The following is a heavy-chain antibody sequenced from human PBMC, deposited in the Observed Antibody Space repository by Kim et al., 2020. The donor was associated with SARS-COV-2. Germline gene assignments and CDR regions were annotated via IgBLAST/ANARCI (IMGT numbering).Heavy chain of an antibody. J-gene: IGHJ4*02. D-gene: IGHD1-26*01. Sequence: ASVKVSCKASGYTFTGYYMHWVRQAPGQGLEWMGWINPNSGGTNYAQKFQGRVTMTRDTSISTAYMELSRLRSDDTAVYYCAREVLDVVGLLSTNLITGIDYWGQGTLVTVSS. V-gene: IGHV1-2*02. CDR1: GYTFTGYY. CDR3: AREVLDVVGLLSTNLITGIDY. CDR2: INPNSGGT.